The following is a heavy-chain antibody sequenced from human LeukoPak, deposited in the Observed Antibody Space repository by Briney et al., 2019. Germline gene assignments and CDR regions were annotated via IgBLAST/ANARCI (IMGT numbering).Heavy chain of an antibody. CDR2: IKQDGSEK. D-gene: IGHD6-19*01. V-gene: IGHV3-7*01. CDR3: ARSQWLPYDAFDI. Sequence: GGSLRLSCAASGFTFSSYAMSWVRQAPGKGLEWVANIKQDGSEKYYVDSVKGRFAISRDNAKNSLYLQMNSPRAEDTAVYYCARSQWLPYDAFDIWGQGTMVTVSS. J-gene: IGHJ3*02. CDR1: GFTFSSYA.